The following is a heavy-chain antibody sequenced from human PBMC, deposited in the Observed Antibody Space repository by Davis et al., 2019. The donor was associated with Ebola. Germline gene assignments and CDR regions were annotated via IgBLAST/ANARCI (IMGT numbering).Heavy chain of an antibody. CDR2: IYYSGST. CDR3: PSSGYSYGLYY. J-gene: IGHJ4*02. CDR1: GGSISSSSYY. D-gene: IGHD5-18*01. Sequence: MPGGSLRLSCAVSGGSISSSSYYWGWIRKPPGTGLEWIGSIYYSGSTYYNTSLKSRVTISVDTSKNQFSRKLSTVTAADTAVYYCPSSGYSYGLYYWGQGKMVTVSA. V-gene: IGHV4-39*07.